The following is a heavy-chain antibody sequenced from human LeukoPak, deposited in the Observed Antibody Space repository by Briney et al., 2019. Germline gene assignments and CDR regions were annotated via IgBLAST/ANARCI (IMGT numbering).Heavy chain of an antibody. J-gene: IGHJ3*02. CDR1: GFTFSNYG. CDR2: IWFDGIRK. CDR3: ARDLEDSSPFGAFDM. V-gene: IGHV3-33*01. D-gene: IGHD3-22*01. Sequence: PGGSLRLSCVASGFTFSNYGMHWVRQVPGKGLEWVAAIWFDGIRKYYADSVKGRLTISRDNSKNTLYLQMNTLRGEDPAVYYCARDLEDSSPFGAFDMWGQGTMVTVSS.